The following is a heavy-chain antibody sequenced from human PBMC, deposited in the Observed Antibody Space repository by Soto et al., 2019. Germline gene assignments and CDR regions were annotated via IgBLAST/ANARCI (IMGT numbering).Heavy chain of an antibody. J-gene: IGHJ4*02. CDR1: GGTFSSYA. V-gene: IGHV1-69*13. Sequence: GASVKVSCKASGGTFSSYAISWVRQAPGQGLEWMGGIIPIFGTANYAPKFQGRVTITADESTSTAYMELSSLRSEDTAVYYCARARGIAAAGCDYWGQGTLVTGSS. CDR2: IIPIFGTA. CDR3: ARARGIAAAGCDY. D-gene: IGHD6-13*01.